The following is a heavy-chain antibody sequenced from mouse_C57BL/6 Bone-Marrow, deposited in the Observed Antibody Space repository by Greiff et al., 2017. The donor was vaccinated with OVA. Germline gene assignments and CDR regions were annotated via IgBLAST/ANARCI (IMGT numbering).Heavy chain of an antibody. J-gene: IGHJ2*01. CDR2: IWSGGST. D-gene: IGHD2-5*01. CDR1: GFSLTSYG. V-gene: IGHV2-2*01. Sequence: QVQLKESGPGLVQPSQSLSITCTASGFSLTSYGVHWVRQSPGKGLEWLGVIWSGGSTDDNAAFISRLSISKDNSKSQVFFKMNSLQAEDTAIYYCARELGDSNHCDYWGQGTTLTVSS. CDR3: ARELGDSNHCDY.